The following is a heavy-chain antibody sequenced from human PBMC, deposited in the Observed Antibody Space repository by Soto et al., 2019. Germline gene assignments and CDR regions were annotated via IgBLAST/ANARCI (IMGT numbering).Heavy chain of an antibody. CDR1: GGSFSGYY. J-gene: IGHJ3*02. D-gene: IGHD3-3*01. Sequence: QVQLQQWGAGLLKPSETLSLTCAVYGGSFSGYYWSWIRQPPGKGLEWIGEINHSGSTNYNPSLKSRVTISVDTSKNQFSLKLSSVTAADTAVYYCAGGVTIFGVVPYAFDIWGQGTMVTVSS. CDR2: INHSGST. CDR3: AGGVTIFGVVPYAFDI. V-gene: IGHV4-34*01.